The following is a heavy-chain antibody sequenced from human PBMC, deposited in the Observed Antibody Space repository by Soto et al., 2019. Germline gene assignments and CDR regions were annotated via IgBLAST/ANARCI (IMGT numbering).Heavy chain of an antibody. CDR1: GFKISSSS. CDR2: ISDSGSNT. Sequence: GGSLRLSCAAFGFKISSSSMNWVRQAPGRGLEWVAYISDSGSNTLYADSVKGRFTVSRGTAKNSLYLQMSGLRDEDRAVYYCAREEIFGVVLLYYYYYGMDVWGQGTTVTVSS. J-gene: IGHJ6*02. V-gene: IGHV3-48*02. CDR3: AREEIFGVVLLYYYYYGMDV. D-gene: IGHD3-3*01.